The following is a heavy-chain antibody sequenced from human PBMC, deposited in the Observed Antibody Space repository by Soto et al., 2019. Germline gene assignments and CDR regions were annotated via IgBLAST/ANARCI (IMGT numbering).Heavy chain of an antibody. Sequence: QVQLQESGPGLVKPSGTLSLTCAVSGGSISSSNWWSWVRQPPGKGLEWIGEIYHSGSTNYNPSLTSRVTISVDKSKNQFSLKLSSVTAADTAVYYCARVRSAAGETLRGFDYWGQGTLVTVSS. J-gene: IGHJ4*02. CDR2: IYHSGST. CDR1: GGSISSSNW. V-gene: IGHV4-4*02. CDR3: ARVRSAAGETLRGFDY. D-gene: IGHD6-13*01.